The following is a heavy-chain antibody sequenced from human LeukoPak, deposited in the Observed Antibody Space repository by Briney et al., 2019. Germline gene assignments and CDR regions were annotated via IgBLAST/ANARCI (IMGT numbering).Heavy chain of an antibody. CDR3: ARDYFRPYYFDY. Sequence: GGSLRLSCAASGFTFRDYYMSWIRQAPGKGLEWVSYISSSGSTIYYADSLKGRFTISRDNAKNTLYLQMNSLRAEDTAVYYCARDYFRPYYFDYWGQGTLVTVSS. CDR2: ISSSGSTI. CDR1: GFTFRDYY. J-gene: IGHJ4*02. D-gene: IGHD2/OR15-2a*01. V-gene: IGHV3-11*01.